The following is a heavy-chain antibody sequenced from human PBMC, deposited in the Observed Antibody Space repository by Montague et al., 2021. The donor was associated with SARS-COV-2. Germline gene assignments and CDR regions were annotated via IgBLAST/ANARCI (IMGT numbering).Heavy chain of an antibody. D-gene: IGHD6-13*01. Sequence: SETLSLTCAVSGGSMRSFYWSWVRQSAGKGLEWIGRIYTSGATKYNPSLESRVTMSLDTSKTQFSLKLTSVTAADTAVYYCARHGKAAAGCWYFDLWGRGTLVTVSS. V-gene: IGHV4-4*07. CDR1: GGSMRSFY. CDR2: IYTSGAT. J-gene: IGHJ2*01. CDR3: ARHGKAAAGCWYFDL.